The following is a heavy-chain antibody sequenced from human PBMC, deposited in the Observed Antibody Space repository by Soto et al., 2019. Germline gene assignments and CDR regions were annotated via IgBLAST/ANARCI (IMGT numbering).Heavy chain of an antibody. CDR3: ARDYYKYYDSSGYYRSPAY. V-gene: IGHV3-66*03. J-gene: IGHJ4*02. D-gene: IGHD3-22*01. CDR1: GFTVSNNY. Sequence: GGSLRLSCAASGFTVSNNYMSWVRQAPGKGLEWVSTIYSKGNTYSADSVKGRFTISRDNSRNTLFLQMNSLRAEDTAVYYCARDYYKYYDSSGYYRSPAYWGQGTLVTVSS. CDR2: IYSKGNT.